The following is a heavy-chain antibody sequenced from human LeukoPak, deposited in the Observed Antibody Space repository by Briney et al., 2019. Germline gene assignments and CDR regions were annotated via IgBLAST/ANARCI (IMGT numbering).Heavy chain of an antibody. J-gene: IGHJ3*01. V-gene: IGHV3-33*06. D-gene: IGHD5-24*01. CDR2: IWYDGSDK. CDR1: GFTFSSYA. Sequence: AGGSLRLSCRASGFTFSSYAIHWVRQAPGKGLEWVAIIWYDGSDKYYTDSVKGRFTISRDNSKNTLYLQMNSLRVEDTAIYYCAKDIQLSTWGLGTMVTVSS. CDR3: AKDIQLST.